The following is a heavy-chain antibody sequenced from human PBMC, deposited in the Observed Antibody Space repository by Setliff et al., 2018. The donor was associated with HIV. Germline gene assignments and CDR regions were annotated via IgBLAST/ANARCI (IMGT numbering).Heavy chain of an antibody. Sequence: SETLSLTCTVSGVSISSGTYYWSWIRQPAGKALEWIGRIYTSGSANSNPSLKSRVTISVDTSKNQFSLKLSSVTAADTAVYYCAREGRRYYGSGSPYFDYRGQGTLVTVSS. CDR2: IYTSGSA. V-gene: IGHV4-61*02. D-gene: IGHD3-10*01. CDR3: AREGRRYYGSGSPYFDY. CDR1: GVSISSGTYY. J-gene: IGHJ4*02.